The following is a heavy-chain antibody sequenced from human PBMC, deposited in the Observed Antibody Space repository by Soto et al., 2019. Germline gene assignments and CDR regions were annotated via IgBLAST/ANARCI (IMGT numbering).Heavy chain of an antibody. Sequence: GGSLRLSCAASGFTFSSYGMHWVRQAPGKGLEWVAVISYDGSNKYYADSVKGRFTISRDNSKNTLYLQMNSLRAEDTAVYYCAKTRLYSNYAESIDYWGQGTLVTVSS. CDR3: AKTRLYSNYAESIDY. CDR1: GFTFSSYG. D-gene: IGHD4-4*01. V-gene: IGHV3-30*18. J-gene: IGHJ4*02. CDR2: ISYDGSNK.